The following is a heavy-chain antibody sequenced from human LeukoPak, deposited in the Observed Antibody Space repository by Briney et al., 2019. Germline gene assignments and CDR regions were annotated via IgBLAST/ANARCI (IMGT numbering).Heavy chain of an antibody. CDR2: INHSGST. CDR3: ARGPLD. Sequence: PSETLSLTCAVYAGSFSGYYWSWIRQPPGKGLEWIGEINHSGSTNYNPSLKSRVTISVDTSKNQFSLKLSSVTAADTAVYYCARGPLDWGQGTLVTVSS. V-gene: IGHV4-34*01. J-gene: IGHJ4*02. CDR1: AGSFSGYY.